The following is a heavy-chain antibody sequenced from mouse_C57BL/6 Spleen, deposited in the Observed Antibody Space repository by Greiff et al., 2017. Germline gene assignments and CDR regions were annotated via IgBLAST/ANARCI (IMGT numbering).Heavy chain of an antibody. V-gene: IGHV1-82*01. CDR3: ASGLEAWFAY. CDR1: GYAFSSSW. D-gene: IGHD3-1*01. J-gene: IGHJ3*01. CDR2: IYPGDGDN. Sequence: QVQLQQSGPELVKPGASVKISCKASGYAFSSSWMNWVKQRPGKGLEWIGRIYPGDGDNNYNGKLKGKATLTADKSSSTAYMQLSSLTSEDAAVYFCASGLEAWFAYWGQGTLVTVSA.